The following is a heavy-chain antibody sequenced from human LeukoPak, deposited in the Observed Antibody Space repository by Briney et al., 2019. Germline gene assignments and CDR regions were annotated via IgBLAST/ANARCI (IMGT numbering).Heavy chain of an antibody. V-gene: IGHV3-66*01. J-gene: IGHJ4*02. CDR2: ISSGGST. D-gene: IGHD6-6*01. CDR3: ARGWNSSSYFGY. Sequence: GGSLRLSCAASGITVSANYWNWVRQAPGKGLEWVSVISSGGSTSYADSVKGRFTISRDNSKNTLYLQMNSLRAEDTAVYYCARGWNSSSYFGYWGQGTLVTVSS. CDR1: GITVSANY.